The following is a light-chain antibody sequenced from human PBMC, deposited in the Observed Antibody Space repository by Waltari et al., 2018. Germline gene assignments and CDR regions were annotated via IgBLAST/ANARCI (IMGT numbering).Light chain of an antibody. CDR1: HSVSSN. Sequence: EIVMTQSPATPSVSPGERATLSGRASHSVSSNLAWYQQKPGQAPRLLIYGASTRATGIPARFSGSGSGTEFTLTISSMQSEDFAVYYCQQYNNWRPWTFGQGTKVEIK. CDR2: GAS. J-gene: IGKJ1*01. V-gene: IGKV3-15*01. CDR3: QQYNNWRPWT.